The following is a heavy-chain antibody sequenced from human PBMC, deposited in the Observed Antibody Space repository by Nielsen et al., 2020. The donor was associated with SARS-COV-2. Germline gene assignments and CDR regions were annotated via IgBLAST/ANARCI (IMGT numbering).Heavy chain of an antibody. CDR1: GFTFSSLW. CDR3: ARDWSRAFDV. V-gene: IGHV3-7*01. Sequence: SLKISCAASGFTFSSLWMSWVRQVPGKVLEWVADIKPDGSEKFYVDSVKGRFTISRDNAKNSMSLQMNSLRVEDTAVYYCARDWSRAFDVWGQGTMVTVSS. CDR2: IKPDGSEK. J-gene: IGHJ3*01.